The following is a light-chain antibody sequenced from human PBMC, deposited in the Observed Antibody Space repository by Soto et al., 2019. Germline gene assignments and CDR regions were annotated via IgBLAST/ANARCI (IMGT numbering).Light chain of an antibody. V-gene: IGKV2-28*01. CDR1: QSLLHSNGYNY. J-gene: IGKJ1*01. CDR2: LGS. CDR3: MRPLQPPRT. Sequence: DIVMTQSPLSLPVTPGEPASISCRSRQSLLHSNGYNYLDWYLQKPGQSPHLLSYLGSNRSSGVRDRFSGRGSGTEFTLKISRVEAEDVGVYYCMRPLQPPRTCGEGRKVEIK.